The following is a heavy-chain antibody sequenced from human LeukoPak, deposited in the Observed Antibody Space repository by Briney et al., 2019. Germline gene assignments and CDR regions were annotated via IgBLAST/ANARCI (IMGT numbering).Heavy chain of an antibody. CDR2: IKQDGSEK. V-gene: IGHV3-7*01. J-gene: IGHJ4*02. Sequence: AGGSLRLSCAASGFTFSSYWMSWVRQAPGKGLEWVANIKQDGSEKYYMDSVKGRFTISRDNAKNSLYLQMNSLRVEDTAVNYCAGSSGKWDPHAYWGQGTLVTVSS. CDR3: AGSSGKWDPHAY. D-gene: IGHD1-26*01. CDR1: GFTFSSYW.